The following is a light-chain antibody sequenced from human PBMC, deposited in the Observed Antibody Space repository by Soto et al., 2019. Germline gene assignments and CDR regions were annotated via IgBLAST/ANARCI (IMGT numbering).Light chain of an antibody. J-gene: IGKJ3*01. Sequence: DIQLTQSPSSLSASVGDTVTLTFRASQSVDNYLKCWQQKTGRAPGLLIYAAASWQGGGPSRLSASRSWTEFTLTTSSRQPQDFSTYYCHQELRPPLTFGPGTKVDIK. V-gene: IGKV1-39*01. CDR1: QSVDNY. CDR2: AAA. CDR3: HQELRPPLT.